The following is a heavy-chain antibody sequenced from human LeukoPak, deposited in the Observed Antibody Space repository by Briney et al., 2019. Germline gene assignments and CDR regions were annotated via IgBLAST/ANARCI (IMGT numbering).Heavy chain of an antibody. Sequence: ASVKVSCKASGYTFTSYGISWVRQAPGQGLEWMGWISAYNGNTNYAQKLQGRVTMTTDTSTSTAYMELRSLKSDDTAVYYCASLKDYYDSSGYLVTDAFDIWGQGTMVTVSS. D-gene: IGHD3-22*01. CDR2: ISAYNGNT. CDR3: ASLKDYYDSSGYLVTDAFDI. J-gene: IGHJ3*02. V-gene: IGHV1-18*01. CDR1: GYTFTSYG.